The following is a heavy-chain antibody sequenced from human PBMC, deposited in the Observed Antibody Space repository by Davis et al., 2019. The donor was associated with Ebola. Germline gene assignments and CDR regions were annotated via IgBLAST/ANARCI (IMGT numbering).Heavy chain of an antibody. CDR2: IYYTGST. V-gene: IGHV4-59*01. Sequence: SETLSLICTVSGGSISTYYWSWIRQPPGKGLEWIGYIYYTGSTNYNPSLKSRVTISVDTSKNQFSLKLSSVTAADTAVYYCARARVYYDSSGYYRYFDYWGQGTLVTVSS. CDR1: GGSISTYY. CDR3: ARARVYYDSSGYYRYFDY. D-gene: IGHD3-22*01. J-gene: IGHJ4*02.